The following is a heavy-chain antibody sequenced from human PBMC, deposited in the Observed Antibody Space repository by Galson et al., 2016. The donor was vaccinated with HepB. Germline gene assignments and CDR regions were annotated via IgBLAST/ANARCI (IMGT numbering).Heavy chain of an antibody. CDR2: ISAYNGNT. J-gene: IGHJ6*02. CDR1: GYTFTDYG. CDR3: GGEDDYGHYSPPRPPSSFFYAMDV. Sequence: SVKVSCKASGYTFTDYGFSWVRQAPGQGLEGLGWISAYNGNTNYAQKLQDGVIMTTDPSTTTVYMELRSLKFDDPAVYYCGGEDDYGHYSPPRPPSSFFYAMDVWGQGTTVTVSS. D-gene: IGHD4-17*01. V-gene: IGHV1-18*01.